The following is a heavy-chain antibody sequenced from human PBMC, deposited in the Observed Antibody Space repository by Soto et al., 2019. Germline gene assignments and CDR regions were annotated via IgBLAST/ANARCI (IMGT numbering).Heavy chain of an antibody. CDR3: AREQYDFRSGSYYYAMEV. CDR2: IYYTGST. D-gene: IGHD3-3*01. CDR1: GGSVSSERHY. Sequence: SETLSLTCTVSGGSVSSERHYWSWIRQTPGKGMEWIGYIYYTGSTNYNPSLKGRVTMSVDTSRDQVSLRLRSVTRADTAVYYCAREQYDFRSGSYYYAMEVWVQGTKVT. J-gene: IGHJ6*02. V-gene: IGHV4-61*01.